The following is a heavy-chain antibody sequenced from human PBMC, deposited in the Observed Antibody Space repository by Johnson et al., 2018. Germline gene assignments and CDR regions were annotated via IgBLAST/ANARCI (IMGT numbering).Heavy chain of an antibody. J-gene: IGHJ3*02. CDR2: IWYDASNQ. CDR1: GFTFNTYA. CDR3: ATHPPGSYRVNDAFEM. Sequence: VQLVESGGGVVQPGRSLRLSCSASGFTFNTYAMHWVRQAPGKGLDWVAVIWYDASNQYYADAVKGRVTISREYSKNALYLEMNSLRVEDTAVYCCATHPPGSYRVNDAFEMWGQGTMVTVSS. D-gene: IGHD1-26*01. V-gene: IGHV3-33*01.